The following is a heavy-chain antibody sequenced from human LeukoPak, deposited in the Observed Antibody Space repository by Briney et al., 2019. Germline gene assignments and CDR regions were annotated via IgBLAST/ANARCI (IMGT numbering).Heavy chain of an antibody. CDR1: GGSISSSSYY. J-gene: IGHJ4*02. CDR3: ATGYTSNCPYN. V-gene: IGHV4-39*01. Sequence: PSETLSLTCTVSGGSISSSSYYWGWIRQSPGKGLEWIGTIYYSGSTYYNPSLKSRVTISVDTSKNQFSLKLRSVTAADTAVYYCATGYTSNCPYNWGQGTLVTVSS. CDR2: IYYSGST. D-gene: IGHD6-13*01.